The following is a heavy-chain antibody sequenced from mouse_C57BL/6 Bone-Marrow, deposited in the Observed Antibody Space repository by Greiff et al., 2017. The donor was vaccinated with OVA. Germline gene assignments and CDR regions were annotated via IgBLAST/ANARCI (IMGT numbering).Heavy chain of an antibody. D-gene: IGHD1-1*01. J-gene: IGHJ2*01. CDR3: ARDHGSSYDDY. V-gene: IGHV1-50*01. CDR2: IDPSDSYT. Sequence: VQLQQPGAELVKPGASVKLSCKASGYTFTSYWMQWVKQRPGQGLEWIGEIDPSDSYTNYNQKFKGKATLTVDTSSSTAYMQLSSLTSEDSAVYYCARDHGSSYDDYWGQGTTLTVSS. CDR1: GYTFTSYW.